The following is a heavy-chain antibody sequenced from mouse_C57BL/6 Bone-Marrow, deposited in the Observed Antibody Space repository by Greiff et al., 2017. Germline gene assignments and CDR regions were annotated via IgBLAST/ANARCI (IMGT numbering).Heavy chain of an antibody. D-gene: IGHD3-2*02. CDR1: GYTFTSYW. J-gene: IGHJ3*01. CDR2: IYPGSGST. V-gene: IGHV1-55*01. Sequence: QVQLQQPGAELVKPGASVKMSCKASGYTFTSYWITWVKQRPGQGLEWIGDIYPGSGSTNYNEKFKSKATLTVDTSSSTSSMQLSSLTSEDSAVYYCARQLRVWFAYWGQGTLVTVSA. CDR3: ARQLRVWFAY.